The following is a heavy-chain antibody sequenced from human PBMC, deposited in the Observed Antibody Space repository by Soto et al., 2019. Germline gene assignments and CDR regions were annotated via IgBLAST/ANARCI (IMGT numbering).Heavy chain of an antibody. J-gene: IGHJ5*02. D-gene: IGHD2-2*01. V-gene: IGHV1-69*08. CDR3: ARDNFRYCGRTSCYEAGDL. CDR1: GGTFSSYT. CDR2: IIPILGIA. Sequence: QVQLVQSGAEVKKPGSSVKVSCKASGGTFSSYTISWVRQAPGQGLEWMGRIIPILGIANYAQKFQGRVAITADKATSTAYKELSSLRPEDTAVYYCARDNFRYCGRTSCYEAGDLWGQGTLVTVSS.